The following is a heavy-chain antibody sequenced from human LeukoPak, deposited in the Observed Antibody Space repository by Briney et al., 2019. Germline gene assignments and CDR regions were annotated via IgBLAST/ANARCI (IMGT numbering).Heavy chain of an antibody. J-gene: IGHJ4*02. CDR2: IYYSGST. D-gene: IGHD4-11*01. CDR3: AQHDYSNYGYFDY. V-gene: IGHV4-59*01. CDR1: GGSISSYY. Sequence: PSETLSLTCTVSGGSISSYYWSWIRQPPGKGLEWIGYIYYSGSTNYNPSLKSRVTISVDTSKNQFSLKLSSVTAADTAVYYCAQHDYSNYGYFDYWGQGTLVTVSS.